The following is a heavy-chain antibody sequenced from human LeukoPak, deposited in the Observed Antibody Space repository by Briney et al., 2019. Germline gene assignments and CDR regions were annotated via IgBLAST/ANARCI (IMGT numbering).Heavy chain of an antibody. J-gene: IGHJ4*02. CDR1: GFTFSSYA. CDR2: ISYDGSNK. Sequence: GGSLRLSCAASGFTFSSYATHWVRQAPGKGLEWVAVISYDGSNKYYADSVKGRFTISRDNSKNTLYLQMNSLRAEDTAVYYCARRGYSYGSDYWGQGTLVTVSS. V-gene: IGHV3-30*04. D-gene: IGHD5-18*01. CDR3: ARRGYSYGSDY.